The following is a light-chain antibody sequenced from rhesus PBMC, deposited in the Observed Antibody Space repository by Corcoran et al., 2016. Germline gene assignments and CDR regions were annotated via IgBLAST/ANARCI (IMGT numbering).Light chain of an antibody. CDR3: QPHNNSPFT. J-gene: IGKJ3*01. V-gene: IGKV1-69*01. CDR2: RAS. CDR1: QGISNW. Sequence: EIQMTQSPSSLSASVGDRVTITFTASQGISNWLAGYQKKPGKALKLLIYRASNLETGVPSRFSGSGSGTVFTLTISSLQPEAITTYYCQPHNNSPFTFGPGTKLDIK.